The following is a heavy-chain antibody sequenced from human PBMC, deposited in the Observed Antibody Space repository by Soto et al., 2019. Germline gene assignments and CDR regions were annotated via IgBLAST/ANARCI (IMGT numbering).Heavy chain of an antibody. CDR2: INTYNGNT. V-gene: IGHV1-18*01. D-gene: IGHD3-16*01. CDR1: GYTFTTFG. CDR3: PRDVLIPFRWGYATPPQYNYHGMDV. J-gene: IGHJ6*02. Sequence: QVQLVQSGAEVMKRGASVKVSCKASGYTFTTFGISWVRQAPGQGLEWMGWINTYNGNTDYAQKFQGRVTMTTETSTRTAHMELRSLRSDDTAVSYCPRDVLIPFRWGYATPPQYNYHGMDVWGQGTTVSVSS.